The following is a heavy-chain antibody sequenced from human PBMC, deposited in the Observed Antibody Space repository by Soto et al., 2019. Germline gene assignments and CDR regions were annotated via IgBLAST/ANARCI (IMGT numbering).Heavy chain of an antibody. CDR1: GGSFSGYY. Sequence: LSLTCAVYGGSFSGYYWSWIRQPPGKGLEWIGEINHSGSTNYNPSLKSRVTISVDTSKNQFSLKLSSVTAADTAVYYCARYYRGANWFDPWGQGTLVTVSS. CDR2: INHSGST. CDR3: ARYYRGANWFDP. D-gene: IGHD3-10*01. V-gene: IGHV4-34*01. J-gene: IGHJ5*02.